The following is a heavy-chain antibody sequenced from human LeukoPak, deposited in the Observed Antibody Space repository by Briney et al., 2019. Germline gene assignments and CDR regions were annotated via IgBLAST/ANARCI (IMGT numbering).Heavy chain of an antibody. V-gene: IGHV3-23*01. CDR3: AKDLYDYVWGSYRPEDY. CDR2: ISGSGGST. CDR1: GFTFSSYG. J-gene: IGHJ4*02. D-gene: IGHD3-16*02. Sequence: GGSLRLSCAASGFTFSSYGMSWVRQAPGKGLEWVSAISGSGGSTYYADSVKGRFTISRDNSKNTLYLQMNSLRAEDTAVYYCAKDLYDYVWGSYRPEDYWGQGTLVTVSS.